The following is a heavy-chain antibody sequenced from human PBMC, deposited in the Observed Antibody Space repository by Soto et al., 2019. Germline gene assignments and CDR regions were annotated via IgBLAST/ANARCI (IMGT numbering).Heavy chain of an antibody. V-gene: IGHV3-74*01. Sequence: GGSLSLSCVVAGFTFSTYWMHWVRQAPGKRPVWVSRISPDGRSTTYADSVKGRFTISRDSPKNTLFLQMNSLRADDTAVYYCASGDFDSRYYFDYWGKGALVTVSS. CDR1: GFTFSTYW. J-gene: IGHJ4*02. CDR3: ASGDFDSRYYFDY. D-gene: IGHD3-22*01. CDR2: ISPDGRST.